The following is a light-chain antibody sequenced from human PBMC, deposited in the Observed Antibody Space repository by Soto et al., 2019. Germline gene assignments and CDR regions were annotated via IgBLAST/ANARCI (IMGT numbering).Light chain of an antibody. CDR3: HQYNSWPPGT. J-gene: IGKJ2*01. V-gene: IGKV3-15*01. Sequence: EIVLTQSPAILSVSPGERATLSCRASQSISRSLAWYQQKPGQAPRLLISDASTRATGIPARFSGSGSGTEFTLTISSLQSEDFALYYCHQYNSWPPGTFRQGTKVEIK. CDR2: DAS. CDR1: QSISRS.